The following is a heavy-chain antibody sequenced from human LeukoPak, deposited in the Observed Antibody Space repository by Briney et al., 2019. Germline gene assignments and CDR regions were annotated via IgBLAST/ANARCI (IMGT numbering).Heavy chain of an antibody. J-gene: IGHJ6*03. D-gene: IGHD3-3*01. V-gene: IGHV1-18*01. CDR2: IRAYNGKT. CDR3: ARVGVVNYDFWSGPQSYYYMDV. CDR1: VCTFRSYA. Sequence: SVTVSLKSSVCTFRSYAISWLRQPPGQGGGGVGWIRAYNGKTNYAQKLQGRVTMTTDTSTSTAYMDLRSLRSDDTAVYDCARVGVVNYDFWSGPQSYYYMDVWGKGTTVTVSS.